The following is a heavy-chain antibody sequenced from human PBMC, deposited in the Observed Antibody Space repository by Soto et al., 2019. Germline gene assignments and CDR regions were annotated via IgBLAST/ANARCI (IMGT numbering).Heavy chain of an antibody. V-gene: IGHV1-3*01. J-gene: IGHJ6*02. D-gene: IGHD5-12*01. CDR1: GYTFTSYA. Sequence: ASVKVSCKASGYTFTSYAMHWVRQAPGQRLEWMGWINAGNGNTKYSQKFQGRVTITRDTSASTAYMELSSLRFEDTAVYYCARARSATTSYYYYYYGMDVWGQGTTVTVSS. CDR3: ARARSATTSYYYYYYGMDV. CDR2: INAGNGNT.